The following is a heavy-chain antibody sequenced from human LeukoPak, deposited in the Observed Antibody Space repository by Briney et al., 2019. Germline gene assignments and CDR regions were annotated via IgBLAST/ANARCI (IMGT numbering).Heavy chain of an antibody. D-gene: IGHD1-1*01. CDR2: IYYSGST. CDR3: ARGDNQTGFDY. V-gene: IGHV4-31*03. J-gene: IGHJ4*02. Sequence: SETLSLTCTVSGGSISSGGYYWSWIRQHPGKGLEWIGYIYYSGSTYYNPSLKSRVTISVDTSKNQFSLKLSSVTAADTAVYYCARGDNQTGFDYWGQGTLVTVSS. CDR1: GGSISSGGYY.